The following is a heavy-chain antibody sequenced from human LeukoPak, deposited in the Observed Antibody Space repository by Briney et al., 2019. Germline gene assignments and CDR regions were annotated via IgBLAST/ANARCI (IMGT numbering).Heavy chain of an antibody. CDR3: ARVNSASSLGWFDP. D-gene: IGHD1-26*01. CDR1: GGSINTNY. V-gene: IGHV4-59*08. Sequence: SETLSLTCSVSGGSINTNYWNWIRQPPGKGLEWIGYISYSGSTNYNPSLKSRVTISVDTSKNQFSLKLSSVAAADTAVYYCARVNSASSLGWFDPWGQGTLVTVSS. CDR2: ISYSGST. J-gene: IGHJ5*02.